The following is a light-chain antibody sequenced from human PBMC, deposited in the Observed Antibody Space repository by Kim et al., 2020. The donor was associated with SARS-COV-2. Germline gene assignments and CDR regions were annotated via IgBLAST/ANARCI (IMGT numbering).Light chain of an antibody. Sequence: EIVLTQSPGTLSLSPGERATLSCRASQSVSSSYLAWYQQKPGQAPRLLIYGASSRATGIPDRLSGSGSGTDFTLTISRLEPEDFAVYYCQQYGSSPGYTFGQGTKLEI. J-gene: IGKJ2*01. CDR2: GAS. CDR3: QQYGSSPGYT. V-gene: IGKV3-20*01. CDR1: QSVSSSY.